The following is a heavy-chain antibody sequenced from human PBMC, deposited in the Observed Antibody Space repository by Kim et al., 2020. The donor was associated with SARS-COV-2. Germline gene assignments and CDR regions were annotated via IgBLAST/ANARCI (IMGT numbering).Heavy chain of an antibody. Sequence: SETLSLTCAVYGGSFSGYHWSWIRQPPGKGLEWIGEINHSGSTNYNPSLKSRVTISVDTSKNQFSLKLSSVTAADTAVYYCARGRGSSSPFDYWGQGTLVTVSS. CDR3: ARGRGSSSPFDY. CDR2: INHSGST. CDR1: GGSFSGYH. V-gene: IGHV4-34*01. J-gene: IGHJ4*02. D-gene: IGHD2-2*01.